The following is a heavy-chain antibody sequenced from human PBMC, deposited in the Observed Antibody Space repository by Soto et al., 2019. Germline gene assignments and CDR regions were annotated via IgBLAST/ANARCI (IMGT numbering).Heavy chain of an antibody. CDR2: IYYTGNT. V-gene: IGHV4-59*13. CDR3: ARANWYDAY. D-gene: IGHD1-1*01. Sequence: QVHLQESGPGLVKPSETLSLTCTVSGLSITNNYWSWIRQPPGKGLEWIGYIYYTGNTNEDPSLNSRVTMSDNTSKNQFLLKLASLAAAATAIYYGARANWYDAYWGQGTVVIVSS. CDR1: GLSITNNY. J-gene: IGHJ4*02.